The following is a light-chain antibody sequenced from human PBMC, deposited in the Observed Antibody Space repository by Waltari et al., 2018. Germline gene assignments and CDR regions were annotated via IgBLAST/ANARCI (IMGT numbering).Light chain of an antibody. CDR1: SSDVGGYNY. Sequence: QSALTQPASVSGSPGQSITISCTGTSSDVGGYNYVSWYQQYPGKAPKLMIIDVSNRPSGVSNRFSGSKSGNTASLTISGLQAEDEADYYCSSYTSSSTLVVFGGGTKLTVL. J-gene: IGLJ2*01. V-gene: IGLV2-14*01. CDR2: DVS. CDR3: SSYTSSSTLVV.